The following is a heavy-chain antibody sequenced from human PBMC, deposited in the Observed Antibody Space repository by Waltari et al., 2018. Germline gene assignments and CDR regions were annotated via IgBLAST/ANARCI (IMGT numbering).Heavy chain of an antibody. CDR1: GYTFTGYY. CDR3: ARDPSLLGIVVAYGAFDI. Sequence: QVQLVQSGAEVKKPGASVKVSCKASGYTFTGYYMHWVRQAPGQGLEWMGWITPNSGGTNDAQKFQGRVTMTRDTSISTAYMELSRLRSDDTAVYYCARDPSLLGIVVAYGAFDIWGQGTMVTVSS. CDR2: ITPNSGGT. V-gene: IGHV1-2*02. D-gene: IGHD3-22*01. J-gene: IGHJ3*02.